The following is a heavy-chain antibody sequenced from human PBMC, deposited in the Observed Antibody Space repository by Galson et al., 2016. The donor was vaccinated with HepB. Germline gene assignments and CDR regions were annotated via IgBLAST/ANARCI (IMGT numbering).Heavy chain of an antibody. D-gene: IGHD6-13*01. CDR1: GFTVGNNY. CDR2: IYSGGST. CDR3: ARVPGYS. Sequence: SLRLSCAASGFTVGNNYMSWVRQAPGKGLEWVSFIYSGGSTYYADSVKGRFTISRDKSKNTLYLQMNSLRADDTAVYYCARVPGYSWGQGTLVTVSS. J-gene: IGHJ4*02. V-gene: IGHV3-66*01.